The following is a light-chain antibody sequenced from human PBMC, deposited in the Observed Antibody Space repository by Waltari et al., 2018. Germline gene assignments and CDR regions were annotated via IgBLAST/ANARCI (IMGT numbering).Light chain of an antibody. CDR1: SSTIGSHA. J-gene: IGLJ2*01. CDR2: SND. V-gene: IGLV1-44*01. CDR3: AAWDDSLNGVV. Sequence: QSVLTHSPSASGTPGQRVTISCSGSSSTIGSHAVNWYRQLPGTAPKLLIFSNDQRPSGVPDRFSGSKSGTSASLAIGGLQSEDEADYYCAAWDDSLNGVVFGGGTKLTVL.